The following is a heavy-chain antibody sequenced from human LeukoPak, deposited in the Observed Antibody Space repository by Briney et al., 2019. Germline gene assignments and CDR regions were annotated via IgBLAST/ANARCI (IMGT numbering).Heavy chain of an antibody. J-gene: IGHJ4*02. Sequence: SETLSLTCTVSGGSISSYYWSWIRQPPGKGLEWIGNFYYNGTTHYNPSLRSRVTISVDTSKNQFSLKLTSVTAADTALYYCAGATWGPYDFWGQGTLVTVSS. CDR2: FYYNGTT. D-gene: IGHD7-27*01. CDR1: GGSISSYY. CDR3: AGATWGPYDF. V-gene: IGHV4-59*01.